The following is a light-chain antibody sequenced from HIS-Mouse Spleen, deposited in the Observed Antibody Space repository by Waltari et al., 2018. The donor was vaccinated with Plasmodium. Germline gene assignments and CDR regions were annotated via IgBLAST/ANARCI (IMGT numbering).Light chain of an antibody. V-gene: IGLV3-10*01. Sequence: SYELTQPPSVSVSPGQTARITCSGDASPKKYAYWYQQKSGQAPVLVIYEDSKRPAGIQEGLSCASSGTMATLTISGAQVEDEADYYCYSTDSSGNHRVFGGGTKLTVL. J-gene: IGLJ3*02. CDR3: YSTDSSGNHRV. CDR1: ASPKKY. CDR2: EDS.